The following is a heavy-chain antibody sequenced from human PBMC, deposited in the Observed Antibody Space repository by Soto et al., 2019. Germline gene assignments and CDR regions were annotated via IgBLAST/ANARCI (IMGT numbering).Heavy chain of an antibody. D-gene: IGHD3-9*01. CDR3: ARARENWLFDYYYYYGMDV. CDR2: IYHSGST. Sequence: CLHSGNPVTHGRCSSCWLRQPSVNPLERIGYIYHSGSTYYNPSLKSRVTISVDRSKNQFSLKLSSVTAADTAVYYCARARENWLFDYYYYYGMDVWGQGTTVTVSS. J-gene: IGHJ6*02. CDR1: GNPVTHGRCS. V-gene: IGHV4-30-2*01.